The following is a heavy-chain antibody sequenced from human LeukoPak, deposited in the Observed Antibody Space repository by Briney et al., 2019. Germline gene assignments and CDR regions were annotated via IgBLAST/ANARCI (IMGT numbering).Heavy chain of an antibody. Sequence: ASVTVSCKASGYTFTSYYMHWVRQAPGQGLEWMGIIKPSGGSTNYAQKFQGRVTLTRDTSTSTVYMELSSLRSEDTAVYYCARAVAAFTNWFDPWGQGTLITVSS. CDR1: GYTFTSYY. CDR2: IKPSGGST. V-gene: IGHV1-46*01. CDR3: ARAVAAFTNWFDP. D-gene: IGHD6-19*01. J-gene: IGHJ5*02.